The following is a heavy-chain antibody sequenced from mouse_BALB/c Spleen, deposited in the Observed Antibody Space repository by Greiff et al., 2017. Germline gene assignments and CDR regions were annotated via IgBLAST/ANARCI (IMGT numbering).Heavy chain of an antibody. CDR2: ILPGSGST. V-gene: IGHV1-9*01. J-gene: IGHJ3*01. D-gene: IGHD2-4*01. CDR3: ARGGYDYDSFAY. Sequence: VQLQQSGAELMKPGASVKISCKATGYTFSSYWIEWVKQRPGHGLEWIGEILPGSGSTNYNEKFKGKATFTADTSSNTAYMQLSSLTSEDSAVYYCARGGYDYDSFAYWGQGTLVTVSA. CDR1: GYTFSSYW.